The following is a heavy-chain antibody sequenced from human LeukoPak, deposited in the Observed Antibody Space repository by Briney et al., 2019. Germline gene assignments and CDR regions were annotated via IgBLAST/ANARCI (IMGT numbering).Heavy chain of an antibody. J-gene: IGHJ5*02. Sequence: PGGSLRLSCAASGFTFSSYSMNWVRQAPGKGLEWVSYISSSSTIYYADSVKGRFTISRDNAKNSLYLQMNSLRDEDTAVYYCAREGGYCSSTSCYRFDPWGQGTLVTVSS. V-gene: IGHV3-48*02. CDR3: AREGGYCSSTSCYRFDP. D-gene: IGHD2-2*02. CDR1: GFTFSSYS. CDR2: ISSSSTI.